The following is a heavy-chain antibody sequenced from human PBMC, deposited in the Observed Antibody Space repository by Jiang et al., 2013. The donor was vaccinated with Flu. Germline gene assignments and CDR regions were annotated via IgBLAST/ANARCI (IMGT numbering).Heavy chain of an antibody. CDR2: INAGNGNT. CDR3: ARDVRGLVRGVITTNDY. CDR1: GYTFTSYA. D-gene: IGHD3-10*01. J-gene: IGHJ4*02. Sequence: GAEVKKPGASVKVSCKASGYTFTSYAMHWVRQAPGQRLEWMGWINAGNGNTKYSQKFQGRVTITRDTSASTAYMELSSLRSEDTAVYYCARDVRGLVRGVITTNDYWGQGTLVTVSS. V-gene: IGHV1-3*01.